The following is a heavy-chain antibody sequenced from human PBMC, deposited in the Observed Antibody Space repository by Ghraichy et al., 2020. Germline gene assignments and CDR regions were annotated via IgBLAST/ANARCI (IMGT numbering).Heavy chain of an antibody. V-gene: IGHV3-53*01. Sequence: GGSLRLSCAASGFTFSNYYVGWVRQAPGKGLEWLSVIYSGGSKYYADSVKGRFINSSDTSRNTLYLQMNSLTAEDTARYYYATGKPIGATGVGYWGQGTLVSVAS. D-gene: IGHD1-14*01. CDR3: ATGKPIGATGVGY. CDR2: IYSGGSK. J-gene: IGHJ4*02. CDR1: GFTFSNYY.